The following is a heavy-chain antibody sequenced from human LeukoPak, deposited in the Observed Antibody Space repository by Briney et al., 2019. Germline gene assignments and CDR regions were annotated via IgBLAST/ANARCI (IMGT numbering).Heavy chain of an antibody. D-gene: IGHD4-23*01. CDR1: GFTFSGYP. Sequence: GKSLRLSCAASGFTFSGYPIHWVRQAPGKGLEWVAVISYDGSNKYYADSVKGRFTISRDNSKNTLYLQMNSLRAEDTAVYYCAKDLHDYGGSPGYYFDYWGQGTLVTVSS. CDR2: ISYDGSNK. CDR3: AKDLHDYGGSPGYYFDY. V-gene: IGHV3-30-3*02. J-gene: IGHJ4*02.